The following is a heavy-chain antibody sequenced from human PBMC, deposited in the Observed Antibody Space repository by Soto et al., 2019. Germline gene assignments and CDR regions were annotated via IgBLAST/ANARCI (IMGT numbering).Heavy chain of an antibody. CDR3: ARGQRLRYFDWLLVGY. D-gene: IGHD3-9*01. CDR1: GFTFSSYA. CDR2: ISYDGSNK. V-gene: IGHV3-30-3*01. Sequence: GGSLRLSCAASGFTFSSYAMHWVRQAPGKGLEWVAVISYDGSNKYYADSVKGRFTISRDNSKNTLYLQMNSLRAEDTAVYYCARGQRLRYFDWLLVGYWGQGT. J-gene: IGHJ4*02.